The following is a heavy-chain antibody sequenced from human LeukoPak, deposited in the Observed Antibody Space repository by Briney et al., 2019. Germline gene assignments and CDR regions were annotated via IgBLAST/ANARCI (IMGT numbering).Heavy chain of an antibody. Sequence: SETLSLTCTVSGGSISSSPYYWGWIRQPPGKGLEWIGSIYYSGTTHYSPSLESRVTISVDTSKNQFSLKVASVTAADTAVYYCARLTYYYYMDVWGKGTTVTISS. CDR3: ARLTYYYYMDV. CDR2: IYYSGTT. V-gene: IGHV4-39*07. J-gene: IGHJ6*03. CDR1: GGSISSSPYY.